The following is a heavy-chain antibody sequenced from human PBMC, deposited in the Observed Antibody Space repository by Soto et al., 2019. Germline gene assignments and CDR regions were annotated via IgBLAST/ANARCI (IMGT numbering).Heavy chain of an antibody. CDR2: IIPIFGTA. Sequence: SVKVSCKASGGTFSSYAISWVRQAPGQGLVWMGGIIPIFGTANYAQKFQGRVTITADESTSTAYMELSSLRSEDTAVYYCARVRYYYGSGSYFYDFWGQGTLVTVSS. V-gene: IGHV1-69*13. CDR1: GGTFSSYA. CDR3: ARVRYYYGSGSYFYDF. D-gene: IGHD3-10*01. J-gene: IGHJ4*02.